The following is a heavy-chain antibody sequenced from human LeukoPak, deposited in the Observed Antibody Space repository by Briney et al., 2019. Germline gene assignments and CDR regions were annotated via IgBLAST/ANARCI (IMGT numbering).Heavy chain of an antibody. CDR1: GYTFTGYY. CDR2: INPNSGGT. V-gene: IGHV1-2*06. J-gene: IGHJ4*02. Sequence: ASVKVSCKASGYTFTGYYMHWVRQAPGQGLEWMGRINPNSGGTNYAQKFQGRVTMTRDTSISTAYMELSRLRSEDTAVYYCATTKPNWGAFDYWGQGTLVTVSS. CDR3: ATTKPNWGAFDY. D-gene: IGHD7-27*01.